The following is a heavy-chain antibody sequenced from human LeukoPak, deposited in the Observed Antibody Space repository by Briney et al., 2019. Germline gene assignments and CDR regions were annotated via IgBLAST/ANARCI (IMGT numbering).Heavy chain of an antibody. J-gene: IGHJ4*02. CDR2: IYNGGSA. CDR1: GFNVSSKY. V-gene: IGHV3-66*01. CDR3: AREASYSGSWWYFDH. Sequence: GGSPRLSCAASGFNVSSKYMSWVRQAPGKGLEWVSVIYNGGSANYADSVKGRFTIFRDNSKNKVYLQMNSLRVEDTAVYYCAREASYSGSWWYFDHWGQGTLVTVSS. D-gene: IGHD6-13*01.